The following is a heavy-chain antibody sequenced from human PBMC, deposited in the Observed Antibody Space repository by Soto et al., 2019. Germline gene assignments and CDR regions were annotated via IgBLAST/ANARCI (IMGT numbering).Heavy chain of an antibody. Sequence: QVQLVQSGAEVKKPGASVKVSCKASGYTFTSYGITWVRQAPGQGLEWMGWISTSNGNTNYAQKFRGRGTMTTDTSTSTAYMELRSLRSDDTAKYSCARVTRLGGDYYGMDVWGQGTTVTVSS. CDR2: ISTSNGNT. CDR3: ARVTRLGGDYYGMDV. V-gene: IGHV1-18*04. D-gene: IGHD2-15*01. CDR1: GYTFTSYG. J-gene: IGHJ6*02.